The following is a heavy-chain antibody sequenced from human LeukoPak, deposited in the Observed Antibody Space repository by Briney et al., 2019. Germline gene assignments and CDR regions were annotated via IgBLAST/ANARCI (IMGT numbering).Heavy chain of an antibody. V-gene: IGHV3-21*01. D-gene: IGHD6-19*01. CDR3: VRGDFIAVAGP. CDR2: IRTKDIYI. CDR1: LFIFSSYS. Sequence: KTLGALRLSSAASLFIFSSYSMTGGRQTPGKGLEWVSTIRTKDIYIYYADSVKGRFTISRDNAKNSLFLQMNSLRAEDTAVYYCVRGDFIAVAGPWGQGTLVTVSS. J-gene: IGHJ4*02.